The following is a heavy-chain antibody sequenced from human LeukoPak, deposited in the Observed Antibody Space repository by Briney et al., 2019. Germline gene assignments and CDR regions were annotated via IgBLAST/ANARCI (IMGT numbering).Heavy chain of an antibody. V-gene: IGHV5-51*01. Sequence: GESLKISCKGSGYSFTSYWIGWVRQMPGKGLEWMGIIYPGDSDTRYSPSFQGQVTISADKSTSTAYLQWSSLKASDTAMYYCARCSSGWSLNYYYYGMDVWGQGTTVTVSS. J-gene: IGHJ6*02. CDR1: GYSFTSYW. CDR2: IYPGDSDT. CDR3: ARCSSGWSLNYYYYGMDV. D-gene: IGHD6-19*01.